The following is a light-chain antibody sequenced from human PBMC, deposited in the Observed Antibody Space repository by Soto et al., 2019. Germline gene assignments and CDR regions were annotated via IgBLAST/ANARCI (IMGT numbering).Light chain of an antibody. CDR3: QQYNNWPLALT. J-gene: IGKJ4*01. CDR2: GAS. Sequence: EIVMTQSTATLSVSPGERATLSCGASQSVSSNLAWYQQKPGQAPRLLIYGASTRDTGIPARFSGSGSGTEFTITISSLQSEDFAVYDCQQYNNWPLALTFGGGTKVEIK. V-gene: IGKV3-15*01. CDR1: QSVSSN.